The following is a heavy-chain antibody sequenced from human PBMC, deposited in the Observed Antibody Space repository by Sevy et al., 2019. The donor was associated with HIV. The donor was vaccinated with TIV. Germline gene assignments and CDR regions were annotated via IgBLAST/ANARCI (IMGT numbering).Heavy chain of an antibody. Sequence: GGSLRLACAASGFTFSNYVMHWVRLAPGKGLEWVALISLHGTNKDYRDSVKGRFTISRDDAKNTVYVEMTSLTVEDTALYYCVPETGGSGSAGYFGDWGQGTLVTVSS. D-gene: IGHD2-15*01. J-gene: IGHJ4*02. CDR1: GFTFSNYV. V-gene: IGHV3-30*04. CDR2: ISLHGTNK. CDR3: VPETGGSGSAGYFGD.